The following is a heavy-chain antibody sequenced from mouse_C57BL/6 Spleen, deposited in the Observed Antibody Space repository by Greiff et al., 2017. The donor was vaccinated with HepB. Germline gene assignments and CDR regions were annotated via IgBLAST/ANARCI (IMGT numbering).Heavy chain of an antibody. D-gene: IGHD2-1*01. CDR1: GYSITSGYD. Sequence: EVQGVESGPGMVKPSQSLSLTCTVTGYSITSGYDWHWIRHFPGNKLEWMGYISYSGSTNYNPSLKSRISITHDTSKNHFFLKLNSVTTEDTATYYCARGGNRYAMDYWGQGTSVTVSS. V-gene: IGHV3-1*01. CDR2: ISYSGST. CDR3: ARGGNRYAMDY. J-gene: IGHJ4*01.